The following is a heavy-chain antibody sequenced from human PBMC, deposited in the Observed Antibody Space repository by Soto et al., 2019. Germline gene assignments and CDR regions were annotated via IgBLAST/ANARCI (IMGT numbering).Heavy chain of an antibody. Sequence: SETLSLTCTVSGGSVGIGSYYWSWILHPPGKGLEWIGYIYYSGSTNYNPSLKSRVTISVDTSKNQFSLKLSSVTAADTAVYYCARGHIAAAGRGRFKYWFDPWGQGTLVTVSS. J-gene: IGHJ5*02. CDR3: ARGHIAAAGRGRFKYWFDP. D-gene: IGHD6-13*01. CDR2: IYYSGST. V-gene: IGHV4-61*01. CDR1: GGSVGIGSYY.